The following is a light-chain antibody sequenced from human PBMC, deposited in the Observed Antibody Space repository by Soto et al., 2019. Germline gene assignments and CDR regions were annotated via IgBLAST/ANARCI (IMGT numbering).Light chain of an antibody. Sequence: DIQMTQSPSSLSASVGDRVTITCRASQSIGSLLNWYQQEAGKAPKLLIYAASNLQSGVPSRFSGSGSGTDFTLTISSLQPEDFATYYCQQSFSSPLSFGGGTKVEIK. CDR2: AAS. V-gene: IGKV1-39*01. J-gene: IGKJ4*01. CDR1: QSIGSL. CDR3: QQSFSSPLS.